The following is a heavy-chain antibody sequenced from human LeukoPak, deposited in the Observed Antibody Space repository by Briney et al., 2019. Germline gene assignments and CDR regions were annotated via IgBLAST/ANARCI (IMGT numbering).Heavy chain of an antibody. CDR2: ISRSSSTDI. D-gene: IGHD1-26*01. CDR1: GFTFSSYS. V-gene: IGHV3-21*05. Sequence: GGSLRLSCAASGFTFSSYSMNWVRQAPGKGLEWVSYISRSSSTDIYYADSVKGRFTISRDNAKSSVYLQMNSLRAEDTAVYYCARDRSYVGFDIWGQGTMVTVSS. CDR3: ARDRSYVGFDI. J-gene: IGHJ3*02.